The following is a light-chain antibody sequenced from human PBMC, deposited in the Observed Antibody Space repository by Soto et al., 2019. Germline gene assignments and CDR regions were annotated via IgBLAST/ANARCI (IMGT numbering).Light chain of an antibody. V-gene: IGKV3-11*01. Sequence: EVVLTQSPATLSLSPGERVTLSCRASQTVSSYLAWYQQKPGQAPRLLIYDASSRATGIPARFSGSGSGTDFTLTINSLEPEDVAVYYCQQRANLRGNTFGQGTRLEIK. CDR3: QQRANLRGNT. J-gene: IGKJ5*01. CDR2: DAS. CDR1: QTVSSY.